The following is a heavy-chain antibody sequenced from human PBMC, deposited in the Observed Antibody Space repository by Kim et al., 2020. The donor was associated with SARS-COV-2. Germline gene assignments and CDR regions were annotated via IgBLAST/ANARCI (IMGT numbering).Heavy chain of an antibody. V-gene: IGHV3-30*03. CDR3: APGGGYSSGWSAEYFQH. J-gene: IGHJ1*01. Sequence: VKGRFTISRDNSKNTLYLQMNSLTPEDTAVYYCAPGGGYSSGWSAEYFQHWGQGTLVTVSS. D-gene: IGHD6-19*01.